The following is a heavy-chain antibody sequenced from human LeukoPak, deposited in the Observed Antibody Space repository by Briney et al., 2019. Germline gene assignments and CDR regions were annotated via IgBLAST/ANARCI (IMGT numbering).Heavy chain of an antibody. Sequence: PSETLSLTCTVSSDSISSYSRSWMRQPAGEGLESIGVIYISGSTNYNPSLKSRVSMSTDTSKNQHSLKLSSVTAADTAVYYCARKGYGSGSYYDDYWGQGTLVTVSS. V-gene: IGHV4-4*07. CDR2: IYISGST. CDR1: SDSISSYS. J-gene: IGHJ4*02. CDR3: ARKGYGSGSYYDDY. D-gene: IGHD3-10*01.